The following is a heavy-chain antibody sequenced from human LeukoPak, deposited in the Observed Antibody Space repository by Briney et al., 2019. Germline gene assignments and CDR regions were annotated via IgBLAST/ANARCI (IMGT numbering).Heavy chain of an antibody. CDR1: GGSISSYY. CDR3: ARGVYIAAAQYAY. J-gene: IGHJ4*02. V-gene: IGHV4-59*01. CDR2: IYYSGST. D-gene: IGHD6-13*01. Sequence: PSETLSLTCTVSGGSISSYYWSWIRQPPGKGLEWIGYIYYSGSTNYNPSLKSRVTISVDTSKNQFSLKLSSVTAADTAVYYCARGVYIAAAQYAYWGQGTLVTVS.